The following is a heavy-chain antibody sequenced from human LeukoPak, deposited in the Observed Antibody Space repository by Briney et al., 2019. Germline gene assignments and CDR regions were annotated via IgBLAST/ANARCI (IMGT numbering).Heavy chain of an antibody. CDR3: ATPSPFFVYGMDV. V-gene: IGHV1-8*01. CDR1: GYTFTSYD. J-gene: IGHJ6*02. Sequence: RASVKVSCKASGYTFTSYDINWVRQATGQGLEWMGWMNPNSGNTVYAQKLQGRVTMTRKTSISTAYMELSSLRSEDTAVYYCATPSPFFVYGMDVWGQGTTVTVSS. D-gene: IGHD3-3*01. CDR2: MNPNSGNT.